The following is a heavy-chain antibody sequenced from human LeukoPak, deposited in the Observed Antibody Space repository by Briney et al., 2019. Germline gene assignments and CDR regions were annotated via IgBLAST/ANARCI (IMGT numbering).Heavy chain of an antibody. CDR1: GYTFTSNA. V-gene: IGHV7-4-1*02. J-gene: IGHJ4*02. CDR2: INTNTGNP. Sequence: ASVKVSCKASGYTFTSNAMNWVRQAPGQGLEWMGWINTNTGNPTYAQGFTGRFVFSLDTSVSTAYLQISSLKAEDTAVYYCARRDSSSWEYYFDYWGQGTLVTVSS. CDR3: ARRDSSSWEYYFDY. D-gene: IGHD6-13*01.